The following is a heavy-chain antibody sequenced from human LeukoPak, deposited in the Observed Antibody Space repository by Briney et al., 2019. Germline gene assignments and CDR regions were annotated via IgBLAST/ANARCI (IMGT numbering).Heavy chain of an antibody. CDR2: ISGSGGST. CDR3: AKSKVLMVYAIDY. CDR1: GFTFSSYA. J-gene: IGHJ4*02. D-gene: IGHD2-8*01. V-gene: IGHV3-23*01. Sequence: GGSLRLSCAASGFTFSSYAMSWVRQAPGKGLEWVSAISGSGGSTYYADSVKGRFTISRDNSRNTLYLQMNSLRAEDTAVYYCAKSKVLMVYAIDYWGQGTLVTVSS.